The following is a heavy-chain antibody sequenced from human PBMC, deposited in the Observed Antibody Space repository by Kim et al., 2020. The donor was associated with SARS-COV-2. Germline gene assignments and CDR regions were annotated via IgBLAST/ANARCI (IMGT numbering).Heavy chain of an antibody. CDR2: ISYDGTNK. CDR1: GFSFSNYA. J-gene: IGHJ4*01. D-gene: IGHD6-13*01. Sequence: GGSLRLSCAASGFSFSNYAMFWVRQAPGKGLEWVALISYDGTNKDYADSVKGRFTISRDNSKSTLYLQMNSLRVADTAVYFCSRKSTTSIWSYYFEY. V-gene: IGHV3-30*04. CDR3: SRKSTTSIWSYYFEY.